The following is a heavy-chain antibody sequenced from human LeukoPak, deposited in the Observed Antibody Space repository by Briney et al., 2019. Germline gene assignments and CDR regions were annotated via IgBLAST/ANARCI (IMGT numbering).Heavy chain of an antibody. D-gene: IGHD1-1*01. CDR2: MNPNSGGT. CDR3: ARASGTEYYYYYMDV. V-gene: IGHV1-2*02. Sequence: ASVKVSCKASGYTFTSYDINWVRQATGQGLEWMGWMNPNSGGTNYAQKFQGRVTMTRDTSISTAYMELSRLRSDDTAVYYCARASGTEYYYYYMDVWGKGTTVTVSS. CDR1: GYTFTSYD. J-gene: IGHJ6*03.